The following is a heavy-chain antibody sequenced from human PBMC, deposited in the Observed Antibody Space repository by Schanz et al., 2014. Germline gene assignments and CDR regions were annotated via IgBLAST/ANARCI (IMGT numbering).Heavy chain of an antibody. Sequence: QVQLVESGGGVVQPGRSLRLSCAASGFTFSNYGLHWVRQAPGKGLEWVTVISYDGNTKYYADSVRGRFTISRDNSRNTVYLQMNNVGVDDKATYYCVKTDAGWRFDYWGQGTLVIVSS. J-gene: IGHJ4*02. CDR2: ISYDGNTK. CDR1: GFTFSNYG. V-gene: IGHV3-30*18. CDR3: VKTDAGWRFDY. D-gene: IGHD6-19*01.